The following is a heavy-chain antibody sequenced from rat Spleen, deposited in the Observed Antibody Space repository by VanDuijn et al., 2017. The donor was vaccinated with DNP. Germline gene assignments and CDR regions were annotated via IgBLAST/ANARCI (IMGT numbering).Heavy chain of an antibody. CDR3: TRSSTYYGYNPFVY. Sequence: QVQLKESGPGLVQPSQTLSLACTVSGFSLNSYHVHWVRQPSGKGLEWVGAIWTGGSTDYNSALKSRLSINRDTSKSQVFLKMNMLKTEDTAIYFCTRSSTYYGYNPFVYWGQGTLVTVSS. CDR2: IWTGGST. D-gene: IGHD1-9*01. CDR1: GFSLNSYH. J-gene: IGHJ3*01. V-gene: IGHV2-15*01.